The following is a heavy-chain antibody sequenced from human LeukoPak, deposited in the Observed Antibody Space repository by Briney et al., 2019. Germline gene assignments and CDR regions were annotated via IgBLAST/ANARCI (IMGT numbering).Heavy chain of an antibody. D-gene: IGHD3-22*01. CDR1: GFTFSTSA. CDR3: AKDPPTKPETYYYDKGGY. J-gene: IGHJ4*02. Sequence: GGSLRLSCAASGFTFSTSAMSWVRQAPGKGLEWVSAISGSGGSTYYADSVKGRFTISRDNSKNTLYLQMNSLRAEDTAVYYCAKDPPTKPETYYYDKGGYWGQGTLVTVSS. V-gene: IGHV3-23*01. CDR2: ISGSGGST.